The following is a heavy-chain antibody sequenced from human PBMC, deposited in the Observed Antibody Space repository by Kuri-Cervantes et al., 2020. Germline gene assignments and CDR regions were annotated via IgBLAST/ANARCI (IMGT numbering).Heavy chain of an antibody. V-gene: IGHV1-18*01. CDR1: GYTFTSYG. J-gene: IGHJ5*02. CDR3: VSAVVAVTSWFDP. Sequence: ASVKVSCKTSGYTFTSYGISWVRQAPGQGLEWMGWISAYNGDTNYAQKLQGRVTMTRDTSTSTVYMELSSLRSEDTAVYYCVSAVVAVTSWFDPWGQGTLVTVSS. D-gene: IGHD2-15*01. CDR2: ISAYNGDT.